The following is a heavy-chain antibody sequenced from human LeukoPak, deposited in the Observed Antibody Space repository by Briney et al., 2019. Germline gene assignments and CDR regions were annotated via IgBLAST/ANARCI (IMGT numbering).Heavy chain of an antibody. Sequence: GRSLRLSCAASGFTFDDYAIHWVRQAPGKGLEWVSGISWNSGSIGYADSVKGRFTISRDNAKNSLYLQMNSLRAEDTALYYCAKGSSSTPYYYGMDVWGQGTTVTVSS. J-gene: IGHJ6*02. CDR1: GFTFDDYA. CDR3: AKGSSSTPYYYGMDV. CDR2: ISWNSGSI. V-gene: IGHV3-9*01. D-gene: IGHD6-13*01.